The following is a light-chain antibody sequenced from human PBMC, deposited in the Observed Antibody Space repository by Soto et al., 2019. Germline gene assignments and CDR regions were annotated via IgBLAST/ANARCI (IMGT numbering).Light chain of an antibody. CDR2: GAS. CDR3: QQYNKWPRT. V-gene: IGKV3-15*01. J-gene: IGKJ1*01. Sequence: EIVMTQSPATLSVSPGERATLSCRASQSVNINLAWYQQKPGQAPRLLIFGASSRANGIPARFSGSGSGTEFTLTISNLQTEDFAVYYCQQYNKWPRTFGQGTKWIS. CDR1: QSVNIN.